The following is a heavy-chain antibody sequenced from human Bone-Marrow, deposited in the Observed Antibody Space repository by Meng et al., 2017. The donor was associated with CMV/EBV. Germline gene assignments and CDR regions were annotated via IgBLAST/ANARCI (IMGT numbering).Heavy chain of an antibody. Sequence: GESLKISCAASGFTFSSYWMSWVRQAPGKGLEWVGRIKSKTDGGTTDYAAPVKGRFTISRDDSKNTLYLQMNSLKTDDTAVYYCIYDFWSGSIRSPDYWGQGTLVTVSS. V-gene: IGHV3-15*01. CDR3: IYDFWSGSIRSPDY. CDR1: GFTFSSYW. CDR2: IKSKTDGGTT. J-gene: IGHJ4*02. D-gene: IGHD3-3*01.